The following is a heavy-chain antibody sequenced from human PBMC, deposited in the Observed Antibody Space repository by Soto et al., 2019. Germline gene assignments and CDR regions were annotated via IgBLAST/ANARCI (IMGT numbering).Heavy chain of an antibody. CDR2: LYWDDDE. CDR1: GFSLSTRGVG. CDR3: AHRPRGFTYFFDY. V-gene: IGHV2-5*02. Sequence: QITLNESGPTLVKPTQPLTLTCTFSGFSLSTRGVGVGWIRQPPGKALEWLALLYWDDDERYSPSLMSRLTITKDTSQNQVFLTMTNVDPVDTATYYCAHRPRGFTYFFDYWGQGTLVTVSS. J-gene: IGHJ4*02.